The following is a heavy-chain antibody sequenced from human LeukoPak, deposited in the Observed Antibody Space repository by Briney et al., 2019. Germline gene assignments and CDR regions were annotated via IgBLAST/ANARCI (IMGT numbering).Heavy chain of an antibody. CDR2: IYTSGST. J-gene: IGHJ4*02. Sequence: SQTLSLTCTVSGGSISSGSYEWSWIRQPAGKGLEWIGRIYTSGSTHYSPCLNRRVTISVDTSKNQFSLKLSSVTAADTAVYYCARDGRYSSGWYKGFDYWGQGTLVTVSS. CDR3: ARDGRYSSGWYKGFDY. CDR1: GGSISSGSYE. D-gene: IGHD6-19*01. V-gene: IGHV4-61*02.